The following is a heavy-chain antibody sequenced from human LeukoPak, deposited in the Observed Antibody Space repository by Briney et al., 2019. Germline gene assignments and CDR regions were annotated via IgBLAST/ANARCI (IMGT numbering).Heavy chain of an antibody. CDR3: ARDSSPLLRFGELLKTPSVY. Sequence: PGGSLRLSCAASGFTFGDYYMSWIRQAPGKGLEWVSYISSSDSPIYYADSVKGRFTISRDNSKNTVYLQMNSLRAEDTAVYYCARDSSPLLRFGELLKTPSVYWGQGTLVTVSS. V-gene: IGHV3-11*04. CDR2: ISSSDSPI. J-gene: IGHJ4*02. CDR1: GFTFGDYY. D-gene: IGHD3-10*01.